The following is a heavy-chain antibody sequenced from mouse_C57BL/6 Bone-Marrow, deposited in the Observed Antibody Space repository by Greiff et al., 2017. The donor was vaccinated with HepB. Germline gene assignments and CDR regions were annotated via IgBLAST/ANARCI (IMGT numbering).Heavy chain of an antibody. Sequence: EVMLVESGGGLVQPGGSLSLSCAASGFTFTDYYMSWVRQPPGKALEWLGFIRNKANGYTTEYSASVKGRFTISRDNSQSILYLQMNALRAEDSATYYCARSYPLLLRPSPYAMDYWGQGTSVTVSS. D-gene: IGHD1-2*01. CDR2: IRNKANGYTT. CDR3: ARSYPLLLRPSPYAMDY. J-gene: IGHJ4*01. V-gene: IGHV7-3*01. CDR1: GFTFTDYY.